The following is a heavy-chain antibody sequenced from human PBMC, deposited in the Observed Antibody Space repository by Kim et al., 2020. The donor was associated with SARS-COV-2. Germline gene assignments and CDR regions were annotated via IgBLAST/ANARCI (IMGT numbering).Heavy chain of an antibody. D-gene: IGHD3-16*01. Sequence: SETLSLTCTVSGDSIFNSSYYWDWIRQPPGKGLEWIGNIYYGGPMYYNPSLKSRVIISVDTSRNQFSLRLTSVTAADTAVCYCARRSRGDGSPGYWAQGT. J-gene: IGHJ4*02. V-gene: IGHV4-39*01. CDR1: GDSIFNSSYY. CDR3: ARRSRGDGSPGY. CDR2: IYYGGPM.